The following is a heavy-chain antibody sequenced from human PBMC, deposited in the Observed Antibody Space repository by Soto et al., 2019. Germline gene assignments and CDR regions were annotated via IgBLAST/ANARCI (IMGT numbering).Heavy chain of an antibody. CDR1: GGSISSGGYY. D-gene: IGHD4-4*01. CDR3: PSSVTSYYYGMDV. CDR2: IYYSGST. V-gene: IGHV4-31*03. J-gene: IGHJ6*02. Sequence: PSETLSLTCTVSGGSISSGGYYWSWIRQHPGKGLEWIGYIYYSGSTYYNPSLKSRVTISVDTSKNQFSLKLSSVTAADTAVYYCPSSVTSYYYGMDVWGQGTTVTVSS.